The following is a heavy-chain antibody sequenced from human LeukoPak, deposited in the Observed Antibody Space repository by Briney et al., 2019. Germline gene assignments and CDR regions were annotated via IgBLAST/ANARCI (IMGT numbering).Heavy chain of an antibody. CDR1: GGSISSGGYY. J-gene: IGHJ3*02. Sequence: SETLSLTRTVSGGSISSGGYYWSWIRQHPGKGLEWIGYIYYSGSTYYNPSLKSRVTISVDTSKNQFSLKLSPVTAADTAVYYCAGDYYRLHGYSTSYDAFDIWGQGTMVTVSS. CDR2: IYYSGST. CDR3: AGDYYRLHGYSTSYDAFDI. D-gene: IGHD6-13*01. V-gene: IGHV4-31*03.